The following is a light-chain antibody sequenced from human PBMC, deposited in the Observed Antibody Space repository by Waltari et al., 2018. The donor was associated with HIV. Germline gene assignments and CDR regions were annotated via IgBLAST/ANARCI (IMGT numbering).Light chain of an antibody. CDR2: DND. V-gene: IGLV1-51*01. J-gene: IGLJ3*02. CDR1: SSNVGNNY. Sequence: QSVLTQPPSVSAAAGQKVTISCSGTSSNVGNNYVSWYQQLPATAPKLLIYDNDTRPSGIPDRFSGSKSGTSATLGITGLQTGDEADYYCGTWDFSLSAVVFGGGTKLTVL. CDR3: GTWDFSLSAVV.